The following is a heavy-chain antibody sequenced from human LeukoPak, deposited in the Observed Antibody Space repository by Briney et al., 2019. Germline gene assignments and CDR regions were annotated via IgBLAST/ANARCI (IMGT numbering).Heavy chain of an antibody. Sequence: ASETLSLTCAVYGGSFSGYYWSWIRQPPGKGLEWIGEINHSGSTNYNPSLKSRVTISVDTSKNQFSLKLSSVTAADTAVYYCARGSWVRDWFDPWGQGTLATVSS. D-gene: IGHD3-10*01. CDR3: ARGSWVRDWFDP. CDR1: GGSFSGYY. V-gene: IGHV4-34*01. J-gene: IGHJ5*02. CDR2: INHSGST.